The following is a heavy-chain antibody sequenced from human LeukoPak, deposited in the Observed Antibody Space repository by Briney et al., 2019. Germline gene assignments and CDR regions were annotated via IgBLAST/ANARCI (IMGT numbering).Heavy chain of an antibody. CDR3: AGGAYYDSSTCDY. J-gene: IGHJ4*02. Sequence: GASVKVSCKASGYTFTSYGISWVRQAPGQGLEWMGWINPNSGGTNYAQKFQGRVTMTRDTSISTAYMELSRLRSDDTAVYYCAGGAYYDSSTCDYWGQGTLVTVSS. CDR2: INPNSGGT. V-gene: IGHV1-2*02. CDR1: GYTFTSYG. D-gene: IGHD3-22*01.